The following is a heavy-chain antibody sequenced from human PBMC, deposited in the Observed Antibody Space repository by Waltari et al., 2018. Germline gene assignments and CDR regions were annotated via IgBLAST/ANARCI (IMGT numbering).Heavy chain of an antibody. D-gene: IGHD5-12*01. Sequence: EVHLVASGGGLVQPGESLRLSCAASGFTFSTYNMNWVRQAPGKGLGWVSYLSSTTTTYYADYVKGRFTISRDNAKNSLYLQMNSLRAEDTALYYCARGRNGYIQDVFDIWGQGTMVSVSS. V-gene: IGHV3-48*01. J-gene: IGHJ3*02. CDR3: ARGRNGYIQDVFDI. CDR2: LSSTTTT. CDR1: GFTFSTYN.